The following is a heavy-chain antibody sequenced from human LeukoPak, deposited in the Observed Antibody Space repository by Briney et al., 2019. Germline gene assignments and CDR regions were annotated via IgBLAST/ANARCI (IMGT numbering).Heavy chain of an antibody. J-gene: IGHJ6*03. CDR2: IIPIFGTA. D-gene: IGHD4-17*01. V-gene: IGHV1-69*05. CDR1: GGTFSSYA. Sequence: SVKVSCKASGGTFSSYAISWLRQAPGQGLEWMGRIIPIFGTANYAQKFQGRVTITTDESTSTAYMELSSLRSEDTAVYYCARSCYGDYYMDGWGKGTTVTVSS. CDR3: ARSCYGDYYMDG.